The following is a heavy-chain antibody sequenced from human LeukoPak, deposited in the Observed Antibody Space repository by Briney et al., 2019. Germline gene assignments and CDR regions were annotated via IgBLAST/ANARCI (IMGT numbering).Heavy chain of an antibody. D-gene: IGHD3-3*01. Sequence: GGSLRLSCAASGFTFSNYAMSWVRQAPGKGLEWATTISSSGGSTYYADSVKGRFTISRDNSKNTLYLQMNSLGAEDTAVYYCARSSITIYPGPDDYWGQGTLVTVSS. CDR2: ISSSGGST. CDR3: ARSSITIYPGPDDY. J-gene: IGHJ4*02. V-gene: IGHV3-23*01. CDR1: GFTFSNYA.